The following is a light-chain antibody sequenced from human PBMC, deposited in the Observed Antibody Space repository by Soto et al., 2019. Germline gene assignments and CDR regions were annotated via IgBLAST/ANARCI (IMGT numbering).Light chain of an antibody. Sequence: EIVLTQSPATLSLSPGERATLSCRASQSVSSYLAWYQQKPGQAPRLLIYDASTRATGIPARFSGSGSGTDFTLTISSLEPEDFAVYYCQQRYNWPPTWTFGQGTKVEIK. J-gene: IGKJ1*01. CDR2: DAS. V-gene: IGKV3-11*01. CDR1: QSVSSY. CDR3: QQRYNWPPTWT.